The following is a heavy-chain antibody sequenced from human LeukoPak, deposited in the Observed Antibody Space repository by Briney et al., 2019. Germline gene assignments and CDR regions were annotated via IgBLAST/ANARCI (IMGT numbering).Heavy chain of an antibody. Sequence: GGSLRLSCVASGFTFDDYAMHWVRQAPGKGLEWVSGISWNSGSIGYADSVKGRFTISRDNAKNSLYLQMNSLRAEDTAVYYCARGRYGSGSYYFDYWGQGTLVTVSS. CDR2: ISWNSGSI. D-gene: IGHD3-10*01. CDR1: GFTFDDYA. J-gene: IGHJ4*02. CDR3: ARGRYGSGSYYFDY. V-gene: IGHV3-9*01.